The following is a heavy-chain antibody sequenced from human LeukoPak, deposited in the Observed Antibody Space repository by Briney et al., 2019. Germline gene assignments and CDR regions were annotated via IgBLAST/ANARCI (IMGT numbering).Heavy chain of an antibody. D-gene: IGHD3-3*01. V-gene: IGHV3-21*01. Sequence: PGGSLRLSCAASGFTFSSYSMNWVRQAPGKGLEWVSSISSSSSYIYYADSVKGRFTISRDNAKNSLYLQMNSLRAEDTAVYYCARSHLKDSPITIFQAFDIWGQGTMVNVSS. CDR1: GFTFSSYS. J-gene: IGHJ3*02. CDR3: ARSHLKDSPITIFQAFDI. CDR2: ISSSSSYI.